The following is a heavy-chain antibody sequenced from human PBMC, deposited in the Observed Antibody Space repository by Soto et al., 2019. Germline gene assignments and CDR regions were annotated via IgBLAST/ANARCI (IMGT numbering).Heavy chain of an antibody. V-gene: IGHV3-23*01. J-gene: IGHJ4*02. CDR3: GDIVALQS. Sequence: PGGSLRLSCVGSGLTFSTYAMSWVRQAPGKGLEWLSVISQSGDQTYYADSVKGRFTISKDNSKNTLYLQMNSLRAEDTAVYYCGDIVALQSWGQGTLVTVSS. CDR1: GLTFSTYA. D-gene: IGHD5-12*01. CDR2: ISQSGDQT.